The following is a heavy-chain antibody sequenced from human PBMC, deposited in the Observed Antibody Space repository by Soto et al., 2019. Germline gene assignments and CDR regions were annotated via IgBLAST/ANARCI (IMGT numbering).Heavy chain of an antibody. D-gene: IGHD2-21*01. J-gene: IGHJ4*02. Sequence: QVQLQESGPGLVKPSETLSLTCTVSGGSISSYYWSWIRQPPGKGLEWIGYIYYSGSTNYHPSLKSRVTISVDTSKNQFALKLSSVTAADTAVYDCARRWGGTLDYWGQGTLVTVSS. CDR1: GGSISSYY. CDR2: IYYSGST. CDR3: ARRWGGTLDY. V-gene: IGHV4-59*01.